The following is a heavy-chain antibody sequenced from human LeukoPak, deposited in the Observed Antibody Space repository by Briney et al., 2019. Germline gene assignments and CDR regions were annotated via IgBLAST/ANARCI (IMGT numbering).Heavy chain of an antibody. CDR2: IYYSVTT. Sequence: PSETLSLTCIVSGGSISGSTYYWGWIRQPPGKGLEWIATIYYSVTTYYNPSLKSRVTISVDTSKNQFSLKLSSVTAADTAVYYCARQKTTVDYWGQGTLVTVSS. D-gene: IGHD4-11*01. V-gene: IGHV4-39*01. CDR3: ARQKTTVDY. J-gene: IGHJ4*02. CDR1: GGSISGSTYY.